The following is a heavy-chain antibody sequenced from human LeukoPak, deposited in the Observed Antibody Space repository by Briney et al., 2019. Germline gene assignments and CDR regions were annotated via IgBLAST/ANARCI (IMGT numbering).Heavy chain of an antibody. J-gene: IGHJ4*02. Sequence: SETLSLTCTVSGYSISSGYYWGWIRQPPGKGLEWIGSIYHSGSTYYNPSLKSRVTISVDTSKNQFSLKLSSVTAADTAVYYCARHHSGYYHVTVFDYWGQGTLVTVSS. CDR2: IYHSGST. CDR3: ARHHSGYYHVTVFDY. CDR1: GYSISSGYY. V-gene: IGHV4-38-2*02. D-gene: IGHD3-22*01.